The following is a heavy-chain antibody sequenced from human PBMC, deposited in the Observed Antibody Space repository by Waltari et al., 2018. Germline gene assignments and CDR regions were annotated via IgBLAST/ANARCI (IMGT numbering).Heavy chain of an antibody. V-gene: IGHV3-74*01. CDR2: MNGDGSST. J-gene: IGHJ4*02. CDR3: SRDLQHGDFGRGRDY. Sequence: EVQLEESGGGLVQPGGSLRISCAASGFTFSSHCIHWVRQAPGKGLVWVSRMNGDGSSTSYADSVKGRFTISRDNAKNTLYLQMNSLRAEDTAVYYCSRDLQHGDFGRGRDYWGQGTLVTVSS. CDR1: GFTFSSHC. D-gene: IGHD4-17*01.